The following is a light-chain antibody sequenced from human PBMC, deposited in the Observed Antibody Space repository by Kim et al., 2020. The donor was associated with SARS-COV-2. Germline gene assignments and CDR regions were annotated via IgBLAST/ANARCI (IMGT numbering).Light chain of an antibody. J-gene: IGKJ1*01. V-gene: IGKV3-20*01. Sequence: SPGERATLSCRDTNSITDNYLAWYQQKPGQAPRHLIYGASTRATGVPDRFSGSGSGTDFTLTISRLEPEDVAVYHCQQYGYQIWPFGQGTTVDIK. CDR2: GAS. CDR1: NSITDNY. CDR3: QQYGYQIWP.